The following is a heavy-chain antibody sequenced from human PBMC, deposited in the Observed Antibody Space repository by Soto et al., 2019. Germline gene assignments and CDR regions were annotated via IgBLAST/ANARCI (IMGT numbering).Heavy chain of an antibody. V-gene: IGHV1-2*04. D-gene: IGHD3-10*01. CDR3: ARDMMVRGVIVYYYYGMDV. CDR2: INPNSGGT. Sequence: ASVKASSKAPRYTYTGYYMHRVRQANRQGLEWMGWINPNSGGTNYAQKFQGWVTMTRDTSISTAYMELSRLRSDDTAVYYCARDMMVRGVIVYYYYGMDVWGQGTTVTVSS. CDR1: RYTYTGYY. J-gene: IGHJ6*02.